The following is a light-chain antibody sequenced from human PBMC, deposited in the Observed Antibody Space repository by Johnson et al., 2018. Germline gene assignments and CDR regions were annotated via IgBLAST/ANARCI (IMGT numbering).Light chain of an antibody. Sequence: QSVLTQPPSVSAAPGQKVTISCSGSSSNIGNNYVSWYQQLPGTAPKLLIYENNKRPSGIPDRFSGSKSGTSATLGITGLQTGDETDYYCGTWGSSLSGGNFFGTGTNVVGL. J-gene: IGLJ1*01. CDR3: GTWGSSLSGGNF. CDR2: ENN. V-gene: IGLV1-51*02. CDR1: SSNIGNNY.